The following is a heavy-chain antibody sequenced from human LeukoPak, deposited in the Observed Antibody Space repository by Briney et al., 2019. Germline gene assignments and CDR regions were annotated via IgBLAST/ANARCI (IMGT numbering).Heavy chain of an antibody. CDR2: INYSGST. Sequence: SETLSLTCAVYGGSFSGYYWSWVRQPPGKGLEWIGEINYSGSTNYNATHKIRVPISVDTSKNQFSLKLSSVTAADTAVYYCAREEDCSGGVCYLGNAFDIWGQGTMVTVSS. J-gene: IGHJ3*02. V-gene: IGHV4-34*01. CDR1: GGSFSGYY. D-gene: IGHD2-15*01. CDR3: AREEDCSGGVCYLGNAFDI.